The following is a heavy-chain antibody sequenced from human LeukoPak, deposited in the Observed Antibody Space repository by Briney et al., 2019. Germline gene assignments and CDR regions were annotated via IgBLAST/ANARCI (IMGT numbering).Heavy chain of an antibody. V-gene: IGHV4-61*01. J-gene: IGHJ3*02. CDR3: ARHGVRDGGNKSRAFDI. CDR2: LYYSGST. Sequence: KPSETLSLTCTVSGGSVSSGSYYWSWIRQPPGKGLEWIGYLYYSGSTNYNPSLKSRVTISVDTSKNQFSLKLSSVTAADTAVYYCARHGVRDGGNKSRAFDIWGQGTMVTVSS. CDR1: GGSVSSGSYY. D-gene: IGHD4-23*01.